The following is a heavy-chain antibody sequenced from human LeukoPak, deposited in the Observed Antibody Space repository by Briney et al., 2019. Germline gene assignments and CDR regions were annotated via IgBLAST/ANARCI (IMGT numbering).Heavy chain of an antibody. Sequence: GGSLRLSCAASGFTFSDYSMNWVRQAPGNGLHWVSTISDSGGSTYYADSLKGRFTISRDNYKNTLYLQMNSLRAEDTAVYYCAKVDYYDSSGNYPNWFDPWGQGTLVTVSS. V-gene: IGHV3-23*01. D-gene: IGHD3-22*01. CDR3: AKVDYYDSSGNYPNWFDP. CDR2: ISDSGGST. CDR1: GFTFSDYS. J-gene: IGHJ5*02.